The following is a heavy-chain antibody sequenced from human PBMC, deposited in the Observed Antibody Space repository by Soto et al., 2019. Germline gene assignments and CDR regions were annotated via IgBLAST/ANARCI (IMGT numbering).Heavy chain of an antibody. D-gene: IGHD3-22*01. V-gene: IGHV1-69*13. CDR2: IIPIFGTA. J-gene: IGHJ4*02. CDR3: ARDGGGSGYSNFDY. Sequence: VASVKVSCKASGGTFSSYAISWVRQAPGQGLEWMGGIIPIFGTANYAQKFQGRVTITADESTSTAYMELSSLRSEDTAVYYCARDGGGSGYSNFDYWGQGTLVTVSS. CDR1: GGTFSSYA.